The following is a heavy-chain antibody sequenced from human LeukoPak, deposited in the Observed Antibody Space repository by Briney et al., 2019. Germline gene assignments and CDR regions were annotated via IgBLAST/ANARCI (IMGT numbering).Heavy chain of an antibody. CDR3: ARGHLNYYDSSGYYMDV. V-gene: IGHV4-34*01. D-gene: IGHD3-22*01. Sequence: SETLSLTCAVYGGSFSGYYWSWIRQPPGKVLEWIGEINHSGSTNYNPSLKSRVTISVDTSKNQFSLKLSSVTAADTAVYYCARGHLNYYDSSGYYMDVWGKGTTVTVSS. CDR2: INHSGST. J-gene: IGHJ6*03. CDR1: GGSFSGYY.